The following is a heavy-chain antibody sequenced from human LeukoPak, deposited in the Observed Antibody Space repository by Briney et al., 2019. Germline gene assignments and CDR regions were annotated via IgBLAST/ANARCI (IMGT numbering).Heavy chain of an antibody. J-gene: IGHJ4*02. CDR3: ARQRGYCSGGSCYGMFDY. CDR1: GGSISSSNYY. V-gene: IGHV4-39*01. D-gene: IGHD2-15*01. CDR2: IYYSGSI. Sequence: PSETLSLTCTVSGGSISSSNYYWGWIRQPSGKGLEWIGSIYYSGSIYYNPSLKSRVTISVDTSKNQFSLKLTSVTAADTAVYYCARQRGYCSGGSCYGMFDYWGQGTLVTVSS.